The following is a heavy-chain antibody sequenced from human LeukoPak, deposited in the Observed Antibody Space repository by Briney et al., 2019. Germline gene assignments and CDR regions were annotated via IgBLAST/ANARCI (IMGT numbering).Heavy chain of an antibody. CDR2: ISGSGGST. Sequence: GGSLRLSCAASGFTFSSYAMSWVRQAPGKGLEWVSAISGSGGSTYYADSVKGRFTISRDNSKNTLHLQMNSLRAKDTAVYYCAKGSTKAYCSGGSCYRSIYYYMDVWGKGTTVTVSS. V-gene: IGHV3-23*01. D-gene: IGHD2-15*01. CDR3: AKGSTKAYCSGGSCYRSIYYYMDV. CDR1: GFTFSSYA. J-gene: IGHJ6*03.